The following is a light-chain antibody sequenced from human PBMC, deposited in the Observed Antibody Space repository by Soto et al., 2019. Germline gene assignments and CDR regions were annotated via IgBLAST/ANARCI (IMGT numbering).Light chain of an antibody. V-gene: IGLV2-14*01. Sequence: QSALTQPASVSGSPGQSITISCTGTSSDVGGYNYVSWYQQHAGKVHKLMIYNVSNRPSVVSHRFAGSKSGYTASLTISVLQADDEDDYCCRWDTSSSTWVFGGGTKVTVL. CDR2: NVS. CDR3: RWDTSSSTWV. J-gene: IGLJ3*02. CDR1: SSDVGGYNY.